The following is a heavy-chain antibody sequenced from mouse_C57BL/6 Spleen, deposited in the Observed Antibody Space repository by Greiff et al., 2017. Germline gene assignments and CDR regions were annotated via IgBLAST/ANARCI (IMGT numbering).Heavy chain of an antibody. D-gene: IGHD3-2*02. Sequence: QVQLQQPGAELVRPGSSVKLSCKASGYTFTSYWMHWVKQRPIQGLEWIGNIDPSDSETHYNQKFKDKATLTVDKSSSTAYMQLSSLTSEDAAVYYCAREAKNSGFAYWGQGTLVTVSA. V-gene: IGHV1-52*01. CDR2: IDPSDSET. CDR1: GYTFTSYW. CDR3: AREAKNSGFAY. J-gene: IGHJ3*01.